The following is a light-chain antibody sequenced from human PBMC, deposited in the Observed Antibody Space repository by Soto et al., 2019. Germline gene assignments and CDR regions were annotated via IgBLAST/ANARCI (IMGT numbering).Light chain of an antibody. CDR1: QSISSY. J-gene: IGKJ2*01. V-gene: IGKV1-39*01. Sequence: DIQMTQSPSSLSASVGDRVTITCRASQSISSYLNWYQQKPGKAPKLLIYAASGLQSGVPSRFSASGSGTDFSLSISSLQPDDFAAYFCQQCYRLPQTCGQGSKLEIK. CDR3: QQCYRLPQT. CDR2: AAS.